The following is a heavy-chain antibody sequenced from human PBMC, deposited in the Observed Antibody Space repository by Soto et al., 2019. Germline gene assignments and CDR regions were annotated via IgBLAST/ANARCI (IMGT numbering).Heavy chain of an antibody. CDR1: GFTFSSYA. Sequence: GGSLRLSCAASGFTFSSYAMHWVRQAPGKGLEWVAVISYDGSNKYYADSVKGRFTISRDNSKNTLYLQMNSLRAEDTAVYYCARDLIAAAGGYFDYWGQGTLVTVSS. CDR3: ARDLIAAAGGYFDY. J-gene: IGHJ4*02. CDR2: ISYDGSNK. D-gene: IGHD6-13*01. V-gene: IGHV3-30-3*01.